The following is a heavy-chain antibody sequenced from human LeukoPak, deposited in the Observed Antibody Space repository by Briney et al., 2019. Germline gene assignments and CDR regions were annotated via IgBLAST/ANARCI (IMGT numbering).Heavy chain of an antibody. CDR1: GFSLSAFG. Sequence: GGSLRLSCAVSGFSLSAFGMHWARQAPGKGLEWVSYISSSGSTIYYADSVKGRFTISRDDAKNSLYLQMNSLRAEDTAVYYCARDHYYDSSGYFLGYWGQGTLVTVSS. CDR3: ARDHYYDSSGYFLGY. J-gene: IGHJ4*02. D-gene: IGHD3-22*01. V-gene: IGHV3-48*04. CDR2: ISSSGSTI.